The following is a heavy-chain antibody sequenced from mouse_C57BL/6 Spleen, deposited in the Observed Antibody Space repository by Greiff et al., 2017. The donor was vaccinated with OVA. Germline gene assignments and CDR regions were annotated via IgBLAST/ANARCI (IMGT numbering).Heavy chain of an antibody. V-gene: IGHV10-1*01. CDR2: IRSKSNNYAT. CDR3: VRHRTPDAMDY. J-gene: IGHJ4*01. Sequence: EVQGVESGGGLVQPKGSLKLSCAASGFSFNTYAMNWVRQAPGKGLEWVARIRSKSNNYATYYADSVKDRFTISRDDSESMLYLQMNNLKTEDTAMYYCVRHRTPDAMDYWGQGTSVTVSS. CDR1: GFSFNTYA.